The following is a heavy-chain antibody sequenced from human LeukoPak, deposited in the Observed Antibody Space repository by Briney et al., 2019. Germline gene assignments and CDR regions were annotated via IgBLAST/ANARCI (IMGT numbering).Heavy chain of an antibody. CDR2: FYYSGNT. CDR1: GGSISSYY. Sequence: SETLSLTCTVSGGSISSYYWSWIRQPPGKGLEWIGYFYYSGNTYYNPSLKSRVTISVDTSKNQFSLKLNSVTAADTAVYYCARIRGYQSYYYMDVWGKGTTVTVSS. V-gene: IGHV4-59*12. J-gene: IGHJ6*03. D-gene: IGHD2-2*01. CDR3: ARIRGYQSYYYMDV.